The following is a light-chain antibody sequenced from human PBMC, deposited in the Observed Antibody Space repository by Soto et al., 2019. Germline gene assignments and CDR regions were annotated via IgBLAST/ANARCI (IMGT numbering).Light chain of an antibody. CDR3: SSYTSSSTLDV. CDR2: DVG. Sequence: QSALTQPASVSGSPGQSITISCTGTSSDVGGYNYVSWYQQHPGKAPKLMIYDVGNRPSGVSNRFSGSKSGNTASLTISGLQAVDEADYYCSSYTSSSTLDVFGNGTKVTVL. CDR1: SSDVGGYNY. V-gene: IGLV2-14*01. J-gene: IGLJ1*01.